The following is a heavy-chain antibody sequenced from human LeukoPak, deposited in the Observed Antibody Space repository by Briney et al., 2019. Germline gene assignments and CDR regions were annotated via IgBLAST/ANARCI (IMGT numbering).Heavy chain of an antibody. J-gene: IGHJ4*02. D-gene: IGHD3-10*01. CDR2: IKQDGSEK. CDR1: GFTVSSNY. Sequence: PGGSLRLSCAASGFTVSSNYMSWVRQAPGKGLEWVANIKQDGSEKYYVDSVKGRFTISRDNAKNSLYLQMNSLRAEDTAVYYCARTLWFGEWGQGTLVTVSS. V-gene: IGHV3-7*01. CDR3: ARTLWFGE.